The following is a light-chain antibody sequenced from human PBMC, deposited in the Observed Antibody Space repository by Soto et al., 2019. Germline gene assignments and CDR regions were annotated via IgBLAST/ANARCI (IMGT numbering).Light chain of an antibody. CDR2: EVS. Sequence: QSALTQPASVSGSPGQSITISCTGTSSDVGGYNYVSWYQQHPGKAPKLMIYEVSNRPSGVSNRFSGSKSGKTTSLTISGLQAEDEGDYYCSSYTTRSTAVVFGGGTKLTVL. CDR3: SSYTTRSTAVV. J-gene: IGLJ2*01. CDR1: SSDVGGYNY. V-gene: IGLV2-14*01.